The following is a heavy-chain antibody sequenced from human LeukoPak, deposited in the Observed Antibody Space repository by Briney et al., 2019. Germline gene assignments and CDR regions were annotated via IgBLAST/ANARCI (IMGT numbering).Heavy chain of an antibody. J-gene: IGHJ4*02. Sequence: GRSLRLSCAASGFTFSSYAMHWVRQAPGKGLEWVAVISYDGSNKYYADSVKGRFTISRDNSKNTLYLQMNSLRAEDTAVYYCARVSRSSGWYEDFDYWGQGTLVTVSS. CDR1: GFTFSSYA. CDR3: ARVSRSSGWYEDFDY. D-gene: IGHD6-19*01. V-gene: IGHV3-30-3*01. CDR2: ISYDGSNK.